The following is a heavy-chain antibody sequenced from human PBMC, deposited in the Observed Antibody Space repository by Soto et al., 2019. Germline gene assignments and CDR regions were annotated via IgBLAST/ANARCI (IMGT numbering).Heavy chain of an antibody. CDR3: AKGQSSSWLPWYFDY. V-gene: IGHV3-23*01. CDR2: ISGSGGST. Sequence: EVQLLESGGGLVQPGGSLRLSCAASGFTFSSYAMSWVRQAPGKGLEWVSAISGSGGSTYYADSVTGRFTISRDNSKNTLYLQMNSLRAEDTAVYYCAKGQSSSWLPWYFDYWGQGTLVTVSS. CDR1: GFTFSSYA. D-gene: IGHD6-13*01. J-gene: IGHJ4*02.